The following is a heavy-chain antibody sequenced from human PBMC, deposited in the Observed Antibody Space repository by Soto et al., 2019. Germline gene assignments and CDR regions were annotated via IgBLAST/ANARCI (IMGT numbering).Heavy chain of an antibody. J-gene: IGHJ4*02. V-gene: IGHV4-39*01. Sequence: PSETLSLTCNASGGSITSSGSAWGWIRQSPGKGLEWIGTIDYNGNIYYIPSLKSRITISVDTSKNQISLKLSSVTAADTAVYYCARHIHNQGFEYYFDSWGQGTLVTVSS. CDR2: IDYNGNI. CDR3: ARHIHNQGFEYYFDS. D-gene: IGHD1-1*01. CDR1: GGSITSSGSA.